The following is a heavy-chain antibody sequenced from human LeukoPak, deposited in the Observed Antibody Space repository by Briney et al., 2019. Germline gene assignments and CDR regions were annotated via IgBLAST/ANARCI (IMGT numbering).Heavy chain of an antibody. D-gene: IGHD3-10*02. CDR3: ATVGSGYTMFDSFDF. J-gene: IGHJ4*02. CDR2: INSDGSST. Sequence: GGSLRLSCAASGFTFSSYWMHWVRQAPGKGLVWVSRINSDGSSTSYADSVKGRFTISRDNAKSLVFLQMNSLRVEDTGVYYCATVGSGYTMFDSFDFWGQGTLVTVSS. V-gene: IGHV3-74*01. CDR1: GFTFSSYW.